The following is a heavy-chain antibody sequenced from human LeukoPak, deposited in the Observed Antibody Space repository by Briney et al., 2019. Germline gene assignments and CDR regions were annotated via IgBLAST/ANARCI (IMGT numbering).Heavy chain of an antibody. J-gene: IGHJ4*02. CDR3: ARNPVTTKYFDY. Sequence: ASVKVSCKASGYTFASYYMHWVRQAPGQGLEWMGIINPSGGSTRYAQKFQGRVTMTRDTSTSTVYMELSSLRSEDTAVYYCARNPVTTKYFDYWGQGTLVTVSS. D-gene: IGHD4-17*01. CDR2: INPSGGST. CDR1: GYTFASYY. V-gene: IGHV1-46*01.